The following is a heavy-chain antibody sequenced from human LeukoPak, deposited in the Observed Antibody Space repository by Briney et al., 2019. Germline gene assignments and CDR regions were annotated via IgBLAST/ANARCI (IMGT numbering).Heavy chain of an antibody. V-gene: IGHV2-70*01. D-gene: IGHD3-22*01. CDR1: GFSLSTSGMC. Sequence: SGPALVKPTQTLTLTCTFSGFSLSTSGMCVSWIRQPPGKALEWLALIDWDDDEYYSTSLKTRLTISRDTSKNQVVLTMTNMDPVDTATYYCARLYYYDSSGYYFDYWGQGTPVTVSS. CDR2: IDWDDDE. CDR3: ARLYYYDSSGYYFDY. J-gene: IGHJ4*02.